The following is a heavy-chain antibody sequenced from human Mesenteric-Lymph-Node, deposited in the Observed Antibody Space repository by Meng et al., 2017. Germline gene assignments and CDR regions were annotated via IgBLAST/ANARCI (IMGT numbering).Heavy chain of an antibody. Sequence: GESLKISCTASGFTFSSYEMNWVRQAPGKGLEWVSDISSSGSTIYYADSVKGRFTISRDNAKNSLYLQMNSLRAEDTAVYYCARVFQTTAKRPYCSGGSCYSSVPTDSFDIWGQGTMVTVSS. J-gene: IGHJ3*02. CDR1: GFTFSSYE. V-gene: IGHV3-48*03. D-gene: IGHD2-15*01. CDR3: ARVFQTTAKRPYCSGGSCYSSVPTDSFDI. CDR2: ISSSGSTI.